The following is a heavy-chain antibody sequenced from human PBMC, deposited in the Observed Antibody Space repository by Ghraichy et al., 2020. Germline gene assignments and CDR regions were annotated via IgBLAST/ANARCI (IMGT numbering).Heavy chain of an antibody. Sequence: GGSLRLSCAASGFTFSSYAMSWVRQAPGKGLEWVSAISGSGGSTYYADSVKGRFTISRDNSKNTLYLQMNSLRAEDTAVYYCARAPSYSNPVAFPKRYNWFDPWGQGTLVTVSS. CDR1: GFTFSSYA. CDR3: ARAPSYSNPVAFPKRYNWFDP. V-gene: IGHV3-23*01. D-gene: IGHD4-11*01. J-gene: IGHJ5*02. CDR2: ISGSGGST.